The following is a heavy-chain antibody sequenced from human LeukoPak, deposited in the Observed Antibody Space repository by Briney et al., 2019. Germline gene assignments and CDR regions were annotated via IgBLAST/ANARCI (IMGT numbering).Heavy chain of an antibody. Sequence: SETLSLTCTVSGGSVNNYFWSWIRQPPGKGLEWIGYIYDSGSTNYIPSLQSRVTISIDTSKNQFALRLTSVTAADTAVCYCARGRGAARFPMDVWGQGTTVTVSS. CDR2: IYDSGST. D-gene: IGHD6-6*01. J-gene: IGHJ6*02. CDR1: GGSVNNYF. V-gene: IGHV4-59*02. CDR3: ARGRGAARFPMDV.